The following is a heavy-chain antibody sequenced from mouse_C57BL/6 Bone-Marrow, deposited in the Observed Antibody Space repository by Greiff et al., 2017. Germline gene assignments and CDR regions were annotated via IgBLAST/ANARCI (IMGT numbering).Heavy chain of an antibody. CDR3: GRQVTTVLATKYFDV. CDR2: ISGGGGNT. CDR1: GFTFSSYT. V-gene: IGHV5-9*01. J-gene: IGHJ1*03. Sequence: EVMLVESGGGLVKPGGSLKLSCAASGFTFSSYTMSWVRQTPEKRLQWVAAISGGGGNTYYPDSVKGRFTISRDNDKNILYLQMSSLRSEDTALYYCGRQVTTVLATKYFDVWGTGTTVTVSS. D-gene: IGHD1-1*01.